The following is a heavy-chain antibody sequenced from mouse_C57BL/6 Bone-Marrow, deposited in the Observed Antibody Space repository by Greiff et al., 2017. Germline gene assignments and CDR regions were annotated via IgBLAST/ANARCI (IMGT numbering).Heavy chain of an antibody. D-gene: IGHD1-1*01. CDR1: GYTFTDYY. CDR3: ASYYGSRSYAMDY. CDR2: INPYNGGT. V-gene: IGHV1-19*01. Sequence: VQLKQSGPVLVKPGASVKMSGKASGYTFTDYYMNWVKQSHGKSLEWVGVINPYNGGTSYNQKFKGKATLTVDKSSSTAYMELNSLTSEDSAVYYCASYYGSRSYAMDYWGQGTSVTVSS. J-gene: IGHJ4*01.